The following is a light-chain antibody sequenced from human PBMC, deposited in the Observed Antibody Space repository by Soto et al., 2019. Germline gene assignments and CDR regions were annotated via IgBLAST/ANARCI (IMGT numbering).Light chain of an antibody. CDR2: GSS. V-gene: IGKV3-20*01. J-gene: IGKJ4*01. CDR1: QSVNRDF. Sequence: EIVLTQSPGTLSLSPGQRATLSCRASQSVNRDFISWFQRKPGQAPRLLIYGSSTRATGIPDRFSGSGSGTEFTLTISRLEPEDIAVYYCQQYGRAPLTFGGGTKVDIK. CDR3: QQYGRAPLT.